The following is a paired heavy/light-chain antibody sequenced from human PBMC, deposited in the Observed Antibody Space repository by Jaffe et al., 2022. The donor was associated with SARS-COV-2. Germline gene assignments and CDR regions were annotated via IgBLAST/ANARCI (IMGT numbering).Heavy chain of an antibody. CDR3: ARGFVAANVAYNMDV. CDR2: INPSGGGT. V-gene: IGHV1-46*01. Sequence: QVQLVQSGAEVTKPGASMKVSCKASGYTITSHYIHWVRQAPGQGLEWMGLINPSGGGTSYPPIFQGRVTMTSDTSTSTVYMELSSLRSEDSAVYYCARGFVAANVAYNMDVWGQGTTVTVSS. J-gene: IGHJ6*03. D-gene: IGHD2-21*02. CDR1: GYTITSHY.
Light chain of an antibody. CDR2: AAS. CDR3: QETYSTLFT. Sequence: DIQMTQSPSYLSASVGDRVTITCRASQSISIFLNWYQKKLGKAPKLLIFAASTLQSGVPSRFSGSGSGTDFTLTISSLQPEDFATYYCQETYSTLFTFGPGTKVDFK. V-gene: IGKV1-39*01. J-gene: IGKJ3*01. CDR1: QSISIF.